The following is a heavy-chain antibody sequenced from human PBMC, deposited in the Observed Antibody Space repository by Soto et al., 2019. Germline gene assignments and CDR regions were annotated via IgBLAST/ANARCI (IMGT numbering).Heavy chain of an antibody. CDR2: ITGSGDRT. CDR1: GFTFSGCS. D-gene: IGHD2-15*01. V-gene: IGHV3-23*01. CDR3: AVGIFTAYDY. Sequence: EVRLLESGGGLVQPGGSLRLSCAASGFTFSGCSMTWVRQAPGKGLEWVSAITGSGDRTYYADSVKGRFTISRDNSNNMVYLQMNSLRAEDSAVYYCAVGIFTAYDYWGQGTLVTVSS. J-gene: IGHJ4*02.